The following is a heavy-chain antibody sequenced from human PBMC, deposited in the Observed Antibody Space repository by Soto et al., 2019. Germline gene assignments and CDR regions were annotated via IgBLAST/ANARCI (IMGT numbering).Heavy chain of an antibody. CDR2: IYPGDSDT. CDR1: GYSFTSYW. D-gene: IGHD6-13*01. J-gene: IGHJ6*02. CDR3: ARTSAAGKYYYGMDV. Sequence: GESLKISCKGSGYSFTSYWIGWLRQMPGKGLEWMGIIYPGDSDTRYSPSFQGQVTISAGKSSSTAYLQWSSLKASDTAMYYCARTSAAGKYYYGMDVWGQGTTVTVSS. V-gene: IGHV5-51*01.